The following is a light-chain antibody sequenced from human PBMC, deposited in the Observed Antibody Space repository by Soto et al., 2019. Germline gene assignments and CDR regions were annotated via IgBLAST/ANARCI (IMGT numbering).Light chain of an antibody. Sequence: QSALTQPASVSGSPGQSITISCSGTSSDIGSYDHVAWYQQFPGKSPKLIIYEVSSRPSGVSNRFSGSKSGNTASLTISGLQADDEADYYCTSYTSSTPYVFGTGTKVTVL. CDR3: TSYTSSTPYV. J-gene: IGLJ1*01. CDR2: EVS. V-gene: IGLV2-14*01. CDR1: SSDIGSYDH.